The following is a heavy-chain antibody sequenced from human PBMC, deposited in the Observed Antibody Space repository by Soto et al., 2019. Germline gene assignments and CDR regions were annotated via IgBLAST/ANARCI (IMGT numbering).Heavy chain of an antibody. CDR2: IYYSGST. CDR1: GGSISSYY. J-gene: IGHJ5*02. Sequence: PSETLSLTCPVSGGSISSYYWSWIRQPPGKGLEWIGYIYYSGSTNYNPSLKSRVTISVDTSKNQFSLKLSSVTAADTAVYYCARAMVRGPPNWFDPWGQGTLVTVSS. V-gene: IGHV4-59*08. D-gene: IGHD3-10*01. CDR3: ARAMVRGPPNWFDP.